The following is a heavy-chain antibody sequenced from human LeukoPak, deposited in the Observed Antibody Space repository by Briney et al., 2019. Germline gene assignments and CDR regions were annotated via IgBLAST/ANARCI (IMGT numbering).Heavy chain of an antibody. V-gene: IGHV1-8*01. CDR3: ARFADYYEFWSGPPSDAFDI. CDR1: GYTFTSYD. J-gene: IGHJ3*02. Sequence: ASVKVSCMASGYTFTSYDINGVRQATGQGLAGMGWMYPNSGNTGYAQTYQGRVTMTRNTAISTAYMELSSLRSEDTAVYYCARFADYYEFWSGPPSDAFDIWGQGTMVTVSS. CDR2: MYPNSGNT. D-gene: IGHD3-3*01.